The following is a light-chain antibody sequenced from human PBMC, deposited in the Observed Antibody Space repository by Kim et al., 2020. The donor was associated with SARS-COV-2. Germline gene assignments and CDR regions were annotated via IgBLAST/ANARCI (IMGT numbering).Light chain of an antibody. CDR3: QSYDSSLSAVL. Sequence: RVNISCTGSNSNIGAGYDVHWYQQVPGTAPKLLIYATNSRPSGVPDRFSGSKSGTSASLAITGLQAEDEADYYCQSYDSSLSAVLFGGGTQLTVL. V-gene: IGLV1-40*01. J-gene: IGLJ2*01. CDR2: ATN. CDR1: NSNIGAGYD.